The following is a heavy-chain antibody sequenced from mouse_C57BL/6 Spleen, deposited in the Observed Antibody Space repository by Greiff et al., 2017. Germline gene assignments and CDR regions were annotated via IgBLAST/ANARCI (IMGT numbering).Heavy chain of an antibody. J-gene: IGHJ4*01. CDR3: ARWGYYGSSGGYAMDD. V-gene: IGHV1-50*01. Sequence: QVQLQQPGAELVKPGASVKLSCKASGYTFTSYWMQWVKQRPGQGLEWIGEIDPSDSYTNYNQKFKGKATLTVDTSSSTAYLQLSSRTSEDSAVYYCARWGYYGSSGGYAMDDWGQGTSVTVSS. CDR2: IDPSDSYT. CDR1: GYTFTSYW. D-gene: IGHD1-1*01.